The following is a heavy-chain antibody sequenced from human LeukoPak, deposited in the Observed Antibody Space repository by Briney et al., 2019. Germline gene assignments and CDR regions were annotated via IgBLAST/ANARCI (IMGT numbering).Heavy chain of an antibody. V-gene: IGHV3-53*01. D-gene: IGHD4-17*01. J-gene: IGHJ4*02. CDR1: GLTFSRNY. Sequence: GGSLRLSCVASGLTFSRNYMSWVRQAPGKGLEWVSVIYGGVSTYYADPVKGRFTISRDNSKNTLYLQMNSLRADDTAVYYCTTVGDRNSFDLWGQGTLVTVSS. CDR2: IYGGVST. CDR3: TTVGDRNSFDL.